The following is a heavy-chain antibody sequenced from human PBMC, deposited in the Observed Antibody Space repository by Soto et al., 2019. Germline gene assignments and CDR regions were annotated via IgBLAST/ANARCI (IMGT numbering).Heavy chain of an antibody. CDR2: IYSGGST. V-gene: IGHV3-53*01. CDR1: VFTVSSNY. J-gene: IGHJ4*02. CDR3: AKGLRYFDWISPYYFDY. Sequence: GGSLRLSCAASVFTVSSNYMSWVRQAPGKGLEWVSVIYSGGSTYYADSVKGRFTISRDNSKNTLYLQMNSLRAEDTAVYYCAKGLRYFDWISPYYFDYWGQGTLVTVS. D-gene: IGHD3-9*01.